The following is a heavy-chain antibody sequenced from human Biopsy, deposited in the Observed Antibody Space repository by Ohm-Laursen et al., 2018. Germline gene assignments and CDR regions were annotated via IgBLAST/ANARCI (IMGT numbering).Heavy chain of an antibody. Sequence: SSVKVSCKASGVTFDTYAFSWVRQAPGQGLEWMGGRIPYFNTIYYARNFQDRAVITADRSARTTDTQLSGLRPDDTAVYYCVGGQRGPPIGVTVPGDAFDLWGPGTMVTVSP. CDR1: GVTFDTYA. CDR3: VGGQRGPPIGVTVPGDAFDL. CDR2: RIPYFNTI. J-gene: IGHJ3*01. V-gene: IGHV1-69*01. D-gene: IGHD2/OR15-2a*01.